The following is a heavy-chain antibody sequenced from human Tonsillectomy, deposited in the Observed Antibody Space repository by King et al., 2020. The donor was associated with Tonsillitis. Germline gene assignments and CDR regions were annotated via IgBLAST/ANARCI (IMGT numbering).Heavy chain of an antibody. CDR1: GFTFSNYW. D-gene: IGHD2-15*01. J-gene: IGHJ4*02. CDR3: ARDLVVVVAATPHFDF. CDR2: IKQDGSGK. V-gene: IGHV3-7*01. Sequence: VQLVESGGGLVQPGGSLRLSCVASGFTFSNYWMRWVRQAPGKGLEWVANIKQDGSGKNYVDSVKGRFTISRDNAKNSLYLQMNSLRAEDTAVYYCARDLVVVVAATPHFDFGGRGTLVPVSS.